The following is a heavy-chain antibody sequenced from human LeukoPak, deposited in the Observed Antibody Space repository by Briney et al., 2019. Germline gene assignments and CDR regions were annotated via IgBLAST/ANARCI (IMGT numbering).Heavy chain of an antibody. D-gene: IGHD3-3*01. Sequence: ASVKVSCKASGYTFTSYGISWVRQAPGQGLEWMGWINPNSGGTNYAQKFQGRVTMTRDTSISTAYMELSRLRSDDTAVYYCAREFGITIFGADPWGQGTLVTVSS. J-gene: IGHJ5*02. CDR2: INPNSGGT. CDR1: GYTFTSYG. V-gene: IGHV1-2*02. CDR3: AREFGITIFGADP.